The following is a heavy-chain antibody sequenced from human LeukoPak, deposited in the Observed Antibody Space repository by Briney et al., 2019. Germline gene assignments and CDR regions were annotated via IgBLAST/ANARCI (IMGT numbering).Heavy chain of an antibody. CDR1: GGSISSSSYY. D-gene: IGHD3-3*01. CDR2: ISYSGSN. CDR3: ARGGFWSGYSFDY. V-gene: IGHV4-39*07. Sequence: PSETLSLTCTVSGGSISSSSYYWGWIRQSPGKGLDWIGSISYSGSNFCKPSLKSRVTIAVDTSKNQFSLRLSSVTAADTAFYYCARGGFWSGYSFDYWGQGTLVTVSS. J-gene: IGHJ4*02.